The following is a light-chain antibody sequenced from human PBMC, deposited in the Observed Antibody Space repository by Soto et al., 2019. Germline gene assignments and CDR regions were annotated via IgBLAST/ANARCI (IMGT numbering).Light chain of an antibody. V-gene: IGLV2-14*03. CDR1: SSDIGAYNF. J-gene: IGLJ2*01. CDR2: DVN. CDR3: TSLITSTTMI. Sequence: QSALTQPASVSGSPGQSITISCTGTSSDIGAYNFVSWYQQHPGKAPKLMLYDVNIRPSGVSNRFSGSKSGNTASLTISGLLADDEADYYCTSLITSTTMIFGGGTKVTVL.